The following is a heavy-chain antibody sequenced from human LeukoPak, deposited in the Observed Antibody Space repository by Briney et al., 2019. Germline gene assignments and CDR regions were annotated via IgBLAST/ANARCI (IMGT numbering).Heavy chain of an antibody. J-gene: IGHJ5*02. CDR3: ARWYGSGSRRNWFDP. Sequence: SQTLSLTCTVSGGSISSGTYYWSWIRQPPGKGLEWIGYIYYSGSTNYNPSLKSQVTISVDTSKNQFSLKLSSVTAADTAVYYCARWYGSGSRRNWFDPWGQGTLVTVSS. CDR1: GGSISSGTYY. D-gene: IGHD3-10*01. CDR2: IYYSGST. V-gene: IGHV4-61*01.